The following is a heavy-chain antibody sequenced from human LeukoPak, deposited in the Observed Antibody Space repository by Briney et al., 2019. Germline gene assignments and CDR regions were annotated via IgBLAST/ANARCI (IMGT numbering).Heavy chain of an antibody. D-gene: IGHD3-10*02. CDR3: AELGITMIGGV. V-gene: IGHV3-23*01. CDR1: GLTVSSNYA. J-gene: IGHJ6*04. Sequence: GGSLRLSCAASGLTVSSNYAMSWVRQAPGKGLEWVSAISGSGGSTYYADSVKGRFTISRDNAKNSLYLQMNSLRAEDTAVYYCAELGITMIGGVWGKGTTVTISS. CDR2: ISGSGGST.